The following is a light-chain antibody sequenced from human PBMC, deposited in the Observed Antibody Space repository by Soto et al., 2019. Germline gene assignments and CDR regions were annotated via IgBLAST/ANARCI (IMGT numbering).Light chain of an antibody. CDR3: CLFAGRSVV. CDR2: DVS. J-gene: IGLJ2*01. V-gene: IGLV2-11*01. Sequence: QSALTQPRSVSGSPGQSGTISCTGTSSDVGGYNYVSWYQQHPGKAPKLMIYDVSKRPSGVPDRLSGSKSGNTASLAISGLQAEDEAYYYCCLFAGRSVVFGGGTQLTVL. CDR1: SSDVGGYNY.